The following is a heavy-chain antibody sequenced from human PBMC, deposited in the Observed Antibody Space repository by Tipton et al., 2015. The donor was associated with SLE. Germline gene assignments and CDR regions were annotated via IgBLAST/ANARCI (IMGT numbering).Heavy chain of an antibody. V-gene: IGHV7-4-1*02. J-gene: IGHJ4*02. D-gene: IGHD5-12*01. CDR1: GYTFTSYT. Sequence: QVQLVQSGSELKKPGASVKVSCKASGYTFTSYTMHWVRQAPGQGLEWMGWINTNTGNPTYAQGFTGRFVFSLDTSVNTAYLQISSLKAEDTAVYYCTREEVVGGYAYPSYWGQGTLVIVSS. CDR2: INTNTGNP. CDR3: TREEVVGGYAYPSY.